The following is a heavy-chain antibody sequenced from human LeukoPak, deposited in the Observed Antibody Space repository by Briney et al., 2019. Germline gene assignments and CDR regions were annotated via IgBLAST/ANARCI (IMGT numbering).Heavy chain of an antibody. CDR2: IYYSGST. CDR3: ARVRYSSSWSLFDY. D-gene: IGHD6-13*01. CDR1: GGSISSYY. J-gene: IGHJ4*02. V-gene: IGHV4-59*01. Sequence: SETLSLTCTVSGGSISSYYWSWIRQPPGKGLEWIGYIYYSGSTNYNPSLKSRVTISVDTSKNQFSLKLSSVTAADTAVYYCARVRYSSSWSLFDYWGQRTLVTVSS.